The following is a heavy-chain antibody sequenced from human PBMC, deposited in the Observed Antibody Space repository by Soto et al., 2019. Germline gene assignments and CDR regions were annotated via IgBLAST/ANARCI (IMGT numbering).Heavy chain of an antibody. CDR1: GFIFSRYG. CDR3: AKDLDGGPDY. CDR2: ISYDGSNK. D-gene: IGHD3-16*01. J-gene: IGHJ4*02. V-gene: IGHV3-30*18. Sequence: PGGSLRLSCAASGFIFSRYGMHWVRQAPGKGLEWVAVISYDGSNKYYADSVKGRFTISRDTSKNTLDLQMNSLRAEDTAVYYCAKDLDGGPDYWGQGTLVTVSS.